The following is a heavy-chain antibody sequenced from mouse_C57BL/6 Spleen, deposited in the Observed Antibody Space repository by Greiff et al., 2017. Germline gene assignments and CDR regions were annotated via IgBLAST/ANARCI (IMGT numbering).Heavy chain of an antibody. CDR2: INPSSGYT. CDR3: AREVVPSYGSSHWFAY. CDR1: GYTFTSYT. D-gene: IGHD1-1*01. V-gene: IGHV1-4*01. J-gene: IGHJ3*01. Sequence: VKLMESGAELARPGASVKMSCKASGYTFTSYTMHWVKQRPGQGLEWIGYINPSSGYTKYNQKFKDKATLTADKSSSTAYMQLSSLTSEDSAVYYCAREVVPSYGSSHWFAYWGQGTLVTVSA.